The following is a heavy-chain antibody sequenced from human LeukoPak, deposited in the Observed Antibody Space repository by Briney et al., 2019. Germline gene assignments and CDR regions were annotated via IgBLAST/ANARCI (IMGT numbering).Heavy chain of an antibody. Sequence: GGSLRLSCAASGFTFSSYSMNWVRQAPGKGLEWVSSISSSSSYIYYADSVKGRFTISRDNAKNSLYLQMNSLGAEDTAVYNCASGRYGSGPPARFDYWGQGTLVTVSS. V-gene: IGHV3-21*01. CDR3: ASGRYGSGPPARFDY. CDR2: ISSSSSYI. CDR1: GFTFSSYS. J-gene: IGHJ4*02. D-gene: IGHD3-10*01.